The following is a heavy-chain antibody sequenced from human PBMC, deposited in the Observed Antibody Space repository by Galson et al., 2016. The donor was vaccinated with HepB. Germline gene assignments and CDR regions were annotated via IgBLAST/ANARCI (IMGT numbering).Heavy chain of an antibody. CDR1: GFNFDNYA. V-gene: IGHV3-23*01. J-gene: IGHJ4*02. Sequence: SLRLSCAASGFNFDNYAMGWVRQAPGKGLEWVSSISGSGESTFYTDSVRGRFTVSRDKSKTTLYLHMIGLRAEDTALYYCAKDRSVVVIPYFDSWGQGTLVSVSS. D-gene: IGHD2-21*01. CDR2: ISGSGEST. CDR3: AKDRSVVVIPYFDS.